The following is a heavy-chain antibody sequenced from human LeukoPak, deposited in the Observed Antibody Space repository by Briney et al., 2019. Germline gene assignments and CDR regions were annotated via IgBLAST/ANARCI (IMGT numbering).Heavy chain of an antibody. Sequence: ASVKVSCKASGYTFTSYGISWVRQAPGQGLEWMGWISAYNGNTNYAQKLQGRVTMTTDTSTSTAYMELRSLRSDDTAVYYRARAGYSSGYYVFDYWGQGTLVTVSS. CDR2: ISAYNGNT. D-gene: IGHD3-22*01. CDR3: ARAGYSSGYYVFDY. J-gene: IGHJ4*02. V-gene: IGHV1-18*01. CDR1: GYTFTSYG.